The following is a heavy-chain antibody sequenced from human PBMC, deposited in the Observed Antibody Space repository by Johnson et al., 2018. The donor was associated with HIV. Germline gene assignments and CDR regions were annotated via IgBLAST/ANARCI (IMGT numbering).Heavy chain of an antibody. CDR2: IKQDGSEK. CDR3: TRLPSGYSRDAFDI. J-gene: IGHJ3*02. V-gene: IGHV3-7*01. CDR1: GFTFSSYW. Sequence: VQLVESGGGLVQPGGSLRLSCEASGFTFSSYWMSWVRQAPGKGLEWVANIKQDGSEKYYVASVEGRFTISRDNTKSSLFLQMNSLRGEDTAVYYCTRLPSGYSRDAFDIWGQGTMVTVSS. D-gene: IGHD5-18*01.